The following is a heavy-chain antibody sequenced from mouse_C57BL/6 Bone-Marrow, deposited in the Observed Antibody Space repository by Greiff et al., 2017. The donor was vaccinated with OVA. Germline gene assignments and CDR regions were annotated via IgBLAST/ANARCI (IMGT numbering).Heavy chain of an antibody. V-gene: IGHV1-64*01. J-gene: IGHJ4*01. D-gene: IGHD1-1*01. CDR2: IHPNSGST. Sequence: QVQLQQPGAELVKPGASVKLSCKASGYTFTSYWMHWVKQRPGQGLEWIGMIHPNSGSTNYNEKFKSKATLTVDKSTSTAYLQFSSLTSEDTAVYYGARDGYYYGSSMDYWGQGTSVTVSS. CDR1: GYTFTSYW. CDR3: ARDGYYYGSSMDY.